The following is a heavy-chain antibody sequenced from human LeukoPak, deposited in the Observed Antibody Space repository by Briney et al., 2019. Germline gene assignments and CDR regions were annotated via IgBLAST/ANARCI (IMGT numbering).Heavy chain of an antibody. CDR2: INHSGST. V-gene: IGHV4-34*01. J-gene: IGHJ6*02. CDR1: GGSFSGYY. D-gene: IGHD2-15*01. Sequence: SETLSLTCAVYGGSFSGYYLSWIRQPPGKGLEWIGEINHSGSTNYNPSLKSRVTISVDTSKNQFSLKLSSVTAADTAVYYCARGREVVVAATTRYYGMDVWGQGTTVTVSS. CDR3: ARGREVVVAATTRYYGMDV.